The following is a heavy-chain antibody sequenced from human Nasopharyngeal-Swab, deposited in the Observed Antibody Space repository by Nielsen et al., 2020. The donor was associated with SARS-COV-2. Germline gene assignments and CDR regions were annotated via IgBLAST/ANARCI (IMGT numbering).Heavy chain of an antibody. CDR3: ARDLQGMNYMDV. D-gene: IGHD3-10*01. Sequence: SETLSLTCSVSGASLSSVQWWSWVRQSPGKGLEWIGEIYRSGSGNYNPSLKSRVTLSVDKSKNQVSLKLNSVTAADTVVYYCARDLQGMNYMDVWGKGTTVTVSS. CDR1: GASLSSVQW. CDR2: IYRSGSG. V-gene: IGHV4-4*02. J-gene: IGHJ6*03.